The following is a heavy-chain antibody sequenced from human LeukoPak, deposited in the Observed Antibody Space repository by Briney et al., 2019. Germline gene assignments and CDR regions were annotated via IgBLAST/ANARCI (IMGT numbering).Heavy chain of an antibody. D-gene: IGHD3-10*01. V-gene: IGHV3-11*06. CDR2: INSGSSFT. CDR3: AREYGSGSYYLDY. J-gene: IGHJ4*02. Sequence: GGSLRLSCAASGFNFSDYYMSWVRQAPGKGLEWLSYINSGSSFTNYADSVKGRFTISRDNAKNSLYLQMNSLRAEDTAMYYCAREYGSGSYYLDYWGQGTLVTVSS. CDR1: GFNFSDYY.